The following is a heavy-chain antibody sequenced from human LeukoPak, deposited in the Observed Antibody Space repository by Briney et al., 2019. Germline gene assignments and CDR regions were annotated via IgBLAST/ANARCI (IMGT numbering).Heavy chain of an antibody. Sequence: PGGSLRLSCAASGFTFSSYGMSWVRQAPGKGLEWVSVIYSGGGTYYADSVKGRFTISRDNSKSTLYIQMTSLRAEDTAVYYCARAKTKNMVRGLIMRRESRYYFDYWGQGTLVTVSS. J-gene: IGHJ4*02. D-gene: IGHD3-10*01. CDR3: ARAKTKNMVRGLIMRRESRYYFDY. CDR1: GFTFSSYG. V-gene: IGHV3-53*01. CDR2: IYSGGGT.